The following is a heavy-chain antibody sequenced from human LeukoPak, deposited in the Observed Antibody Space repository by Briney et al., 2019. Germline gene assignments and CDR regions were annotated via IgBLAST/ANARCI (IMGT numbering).Heavy chain of an antibody. CDR2: ITSDSSTI. Sequence: GGSLRLSCAASGFTFSTYSMNWVRQAPGKGLEWLSYITSDSSTIYYADSVRGRFTISRDNAKNSLFLQMDSLRDEDTAVYYRARDRPNTGFDFDYWGRGTLVTVSS. D-gene: IGHD3-10*01. CDR1: GFTFSTYS. J-gene: IGHJ4*02. V-gene: IGHV3-48*02. CDR3: ARDRPNTGFDFDY.